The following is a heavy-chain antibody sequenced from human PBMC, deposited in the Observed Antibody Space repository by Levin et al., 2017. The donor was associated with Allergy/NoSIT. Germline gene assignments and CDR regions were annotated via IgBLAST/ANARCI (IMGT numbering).Heavy chain of an antibody. CDR1: GFTFSSYG. CDR3: AKGGYSYGYPIFHIDY. Sequence: GGSLRLSCAASGFTFSSYGMHWVRQAPGKGLEWVAVISYDGSNKYYADSVKGRFTISRDNSKNTLYLQMNSLRAEDTAVYYCAKGGYSYGYPIFHIDYWGQGTLVTVSS. CDR2: ISYDGSNK. V-gene: IGHV3-30*18. D-gene: IGHD5-18*01. J-gene: IGHJ4*02.